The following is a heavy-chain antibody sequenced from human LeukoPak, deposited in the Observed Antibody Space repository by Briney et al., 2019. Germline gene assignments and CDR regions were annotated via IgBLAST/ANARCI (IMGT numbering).Heavy chain of an antibody. V-gene: IGHV3-73*01. CDR3: TIWVYGDYTSLGLDY. CDR1: GFTFSGSA. CDR2: IRSKANSYAT. Sequence: GGSLKLSCAASGFTFSGSAMHWVRQASGKGLEWVGRIRSKANSYATAYAASVKGRFTISRDDSKNTAYLQMNSLKTEDTAVYYCTIWVYGDYTSLGLDYWGQGTLVTVSS. D-gene: IGHD4-17*01. J-gene: IGHJ4*02.